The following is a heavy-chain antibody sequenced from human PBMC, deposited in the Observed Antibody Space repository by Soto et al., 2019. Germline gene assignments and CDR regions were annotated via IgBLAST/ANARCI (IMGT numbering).Heavy chain of an antibody. CDR1: GFTFSSYA. V-gene: IGHV3-64*01. D-gene: IGHD6-13*01. J-gene: IGHJ6*03. CDR3: AREGYEYSSSWDFYYYYMDV. Sequence: EGSLRLSCAASGFTFSSYAMHWVRQAPGKGLEYVSAISSNGGSTYYANSVKGRFTISRDNSKNTLYLQMGSLRAEDMAVYYCAREGYEYSSSWDFYYYYMDVWGKGTTVTGSS. CDR2: ISSNGGST.